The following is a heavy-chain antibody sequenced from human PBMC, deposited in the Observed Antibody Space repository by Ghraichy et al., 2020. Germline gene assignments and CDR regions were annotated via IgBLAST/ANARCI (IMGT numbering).Heavy chain of an antibody. CDR2: IHHTGST. V-gene: IGHV4-38-2*02. J-gene: IGHJ4*02. CDR3: VRDPPDF. CDR1: GYSITSGAH. Sequence: SETLSLTCTVSGYSITSGAHWGWFRQPPGKGLEWLGCIHHTGSTYYNPSLNSRVTISLDTSKNQFSLNLNSVTAADTAVYYCVRDPPDFWGQGTLVTVSS.